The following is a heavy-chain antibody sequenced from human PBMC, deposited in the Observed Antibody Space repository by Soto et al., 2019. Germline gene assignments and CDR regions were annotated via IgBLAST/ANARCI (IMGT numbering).Heavy chain of an antibody. D-gene: IGHD2-15*01. CDR2: ISSDGSAK. CDR3: ARDGYCSGGSCLDGMDV. Sequence: XASLRLFCGVSGFSLSRYTMHWVRQAPGKGLEWVALISSDGSAKYYADSVKGRFTISRDDSLYLQMTSLRAEDTAVYYCARDGYCSGGSCLDGMDVWGQGTTVTVSS. V-gene: IGHV3-30-3*01. CDR1: GFSLSRYT. J-gene: IGHJ6*02.